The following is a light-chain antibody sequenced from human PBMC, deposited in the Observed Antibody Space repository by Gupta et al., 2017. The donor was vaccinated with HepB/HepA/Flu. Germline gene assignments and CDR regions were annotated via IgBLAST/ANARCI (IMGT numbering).Light chain of an antibody. CDR1: QSISSY. J-gene: IGKJ1*01. Sequence: EIVLTQSPATLSLSPGERATLSCRASQSISSYLAWYQQKAGQAPRLLIYDASNRATGIPARFSGSGSGTDFTLTISSLEPEDVAVYYCQQRGNWPPTFGEGTQVEIK. CDR2: DAS. V-gene: IGKV3-11*01. CDR3: QQRGNWPPT.